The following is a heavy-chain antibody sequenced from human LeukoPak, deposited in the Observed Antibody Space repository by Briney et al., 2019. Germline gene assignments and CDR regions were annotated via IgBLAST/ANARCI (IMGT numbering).Heavy chain of an antibody. CDR2: IYTSGST. V-gene: IGHV4-61*02. CDR3: ARANWGNWFDP. Sequence: SETLSLTCTVSRGSISSDSISSYYWSWIRQPAGKGLEWIGRIYTSGSTNYNPSLKSRVTMSVDTSKNQFSLKLSSVTAADTAVYYCARANWGNWFDPWGQGTLVTVSS. J-gene: IGHJ5*02. D-gene: IGHD7-27*01. CDR1: RGSISSDSISSYY.